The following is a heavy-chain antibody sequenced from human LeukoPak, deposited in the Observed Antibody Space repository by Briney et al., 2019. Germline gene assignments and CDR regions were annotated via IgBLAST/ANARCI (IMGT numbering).Heavy chain of an antibody. V-gene: IGHV3-23*01. CDR3: AKDNGWLHYCH. D-gene: IGHD5-24*01. Sequence: PGGSLRLSCAASRFTFSTYAMSWVRQAPGKGLEWVSGISGSGGTTYYAASAKGRFTISRDNSKNTVSLQMHSLRAEDTATYYCAKDNGWLHYCHWGQGTLVTVSS. CDR2: ISGSGGTT. J-gene: IGHJ4*02. CDR1: RFTFSTYA.